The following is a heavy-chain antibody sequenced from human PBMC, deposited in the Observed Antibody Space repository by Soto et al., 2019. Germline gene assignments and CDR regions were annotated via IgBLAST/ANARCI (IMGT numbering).Heavy chain of an antibody. D-gene: IGHD1-1*01. Sequence: GASVKVSCKASGGTFSSYAISWVRQAPGQGLEWMGGIIPIFGTANYAQKFQGRVTITADESTSTAYMELSSLRSEDTAVYYCARVTTRMATISWFDPWGQGTLVTAPQ. CDR1: GGTFSSYA. V-gene: IGHV1-69*13. CDR3: ARVTTRMATISWFDP. J-gene: IGHJ5*02. CDR2: IIPIFGTA.